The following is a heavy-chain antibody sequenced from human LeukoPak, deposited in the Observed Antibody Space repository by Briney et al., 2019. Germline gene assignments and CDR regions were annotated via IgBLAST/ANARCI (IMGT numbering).Heavy chain of an antibody. CDR2: ISSSSSYI. D-gene: IGHD4-17*01. V-gene: IGHV3-21*01. CDR3: GRGNGDYGGVDY. J-gene: IGHJ4*02. Sequence: GGSLRLSCAASGFTFSSYSMNWVRQAPGEGLEWVSSISSSSSYIYYADSVKGRFTISRDNAKNSVWLQMNSLRAEDTAVYHCGRGNGDYGGVDYWGQGTLVTVSS. CDR1: GFTFSSYS.